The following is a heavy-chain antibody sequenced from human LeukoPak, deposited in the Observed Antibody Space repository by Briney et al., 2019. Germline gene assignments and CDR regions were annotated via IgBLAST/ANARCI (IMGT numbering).Heavy chain of an antibody. J-gene: IGHJ4*02. Sequence: ASVKVSCKASGDTFSSYVINWVRQAPGQGLECMGGIVPIFGAARYAQKFQGRVTITADKSTSTAYLDLSSLRSEDTAVYYCARQLNGLGYCSGGSCYSGIVYWGQGTLVTVSS. CDR3: ARQLNGLGYCSGGSCYSGIVY. V-gene: IGHV1-69*06. CDR2: IVPIFGAA. D-gene: IGHD2-15*01. CDR1: GDTFSSYV.